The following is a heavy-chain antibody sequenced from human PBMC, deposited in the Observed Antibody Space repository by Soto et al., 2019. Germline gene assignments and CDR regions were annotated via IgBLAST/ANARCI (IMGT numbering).Heavy chain of an antibody. CDR3: ARRDYNILTGYFSYGMDL. CDR1: GYSFSSYW. Sequence: GESLKISGNGYGYSFSSYWIGWVRQMPGKGPEWMGIIFPGDSDTKYSPSFQGHVTISADKSINTAYLQWSSLKASDTAIYYCARRDYNILTGYFSYGMDLWGQGTTVTVSS. D-gene: IGHD3-9*01. V-gene: IGHV5-51*01. CDR2: IFPGDSDT. J-gene: IGHJ6*02.